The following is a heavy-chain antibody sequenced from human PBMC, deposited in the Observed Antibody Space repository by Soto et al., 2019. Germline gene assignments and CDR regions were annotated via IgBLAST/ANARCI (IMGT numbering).Heavy chain of an antibody. V-gene: IGHV1-69*13. J-gene: IGHJ6*02. D-gene: IGHD3-22*01. Sequence: SVKVSCKASGGTFSSYAISWVRQAPGQGLEWMGGIIPIFGTANYAQKFQGRVTITADESTSTAYMELSSLRSEDTAVYYCARSRGISSGYYYDYYYGMDVWGQGTTVTVSS. CDR2: IIPIFGTA. CDR3: ARSRGISSGYYYDYYYGMDV. CDR1: GGTFSSYA.